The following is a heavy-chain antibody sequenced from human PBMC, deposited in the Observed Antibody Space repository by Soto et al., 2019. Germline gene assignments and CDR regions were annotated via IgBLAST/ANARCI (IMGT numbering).Heavy chain of an antibody. J-gene: IGHJ4*02. CDR2: IWYDGSNK. Sequence: QVQLVESGGGVVQPGRSLRLSCAASGFTFSNYGMHWVRQAPGKGLEWVALIWYDGSNKYHADSVKGRFTISRDNSKNTLSLEMNSLRAEDTAVYYCARDRCTYGSSCYVDSFDYWGQGTLVTVSS. V-gene: IGHV3-33*01. CDR1: GFTFSNYG. CDR3: ARDRCTYGSSCYVDSFDY. D-gene: IGHD6-13*01.